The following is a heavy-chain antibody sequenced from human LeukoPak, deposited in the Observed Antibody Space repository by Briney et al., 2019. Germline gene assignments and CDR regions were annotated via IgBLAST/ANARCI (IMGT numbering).Heavy chain of an antibody. CDR3: ARAVGATYFDY. CDR2: IYSSRIT. V-gene: IGHV4-59*01. CDR1: DDSISSYY. Sequence: PSETLSLTCKVSDDSISSYYWSWIRQPPGKGPEWIGYIYSSRITNYNPSLKSRVTISVDTSKNQFSLKLSSVTAADTAVYYCARAVGATYFDYWGQGTLVTVSS. J-gene: IGHJ4*02. D-gene: IGHD1-26*01.